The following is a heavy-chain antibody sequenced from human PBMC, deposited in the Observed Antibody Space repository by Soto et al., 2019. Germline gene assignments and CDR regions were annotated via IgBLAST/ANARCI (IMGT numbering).Heavy chain of an antibody. Sequence: QLVESGGGLVQPGGSLRLSCEASGFTFSGYWMSWVRQAPGKGLEWVADIKHDGSVQYYVDSVKGRLTISRDNAKKQLYLQMNGLRAEDTALYYCARAPYSNAWSRFDLWGQGTLVTVSS. CDR1: GFTFSGYW. J-gene: IGHJ4*02. V-gene: IGHV3-7*03. CDR3: ARAPYSNAWSRFDL. D-gene: IGHD4-4*01. CDR2: IKHDGSVQ.